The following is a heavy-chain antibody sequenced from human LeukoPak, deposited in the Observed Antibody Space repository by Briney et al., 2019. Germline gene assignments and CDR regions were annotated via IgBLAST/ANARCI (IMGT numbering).Heavy chain of an antibody. CDR1: GFTVSSNY. D-gene: IGHD3-10*01. CDR2: IYSGGST. V-gene: IGHV3-66*01. J-gene: IGHJ4*02. CDR3: ARDEMYYYGSGSYYKGDY. Sequence: GGSLRLSCAVSGFTVSSNYMSWVRQAPGKGLEWVSVIYSGGSTYYADSVKGRFTISRDNSKNTLYLQMNSLRAEDTAVYYCARDEMYYYGSGSYYKGDYWGQGTLVTVSS.